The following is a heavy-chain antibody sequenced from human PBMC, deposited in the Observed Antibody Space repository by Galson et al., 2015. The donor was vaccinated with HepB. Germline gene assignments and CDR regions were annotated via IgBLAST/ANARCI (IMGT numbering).Heavy chain of an antibody. CDR1: GFTFSNAW. CDR2: IKSKTDGGTT. V-gene: IGHV3-15*01. D-gene: IGHD2-2*01. CDR3: TTDIVVVTAGLDAFDI. J-gene: IGHJ3*02. Sequence: SLRLSCAASGFTFSNAWLSWVRQAPGKGLEWVGRIKSKTDGGTTDYAAPVKGRFTITRDDSKNTLYLQMNSLKTEDTAVYYCTTDIVVVTAGLDAFDIWGQGTMVTVSS.